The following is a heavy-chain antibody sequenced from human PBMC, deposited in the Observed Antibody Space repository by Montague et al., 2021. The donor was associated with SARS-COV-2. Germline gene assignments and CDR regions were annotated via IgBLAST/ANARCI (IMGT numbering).Heavy chain of an antibody. V-gene: IGHV4-39*01. CDR3: ARHVTFGGVVVALDY. CDR2: IFYSGTT. J-gene: IGHJ4*02. Sequence: SETLSLTCTVSGASISSSENSWGWIRQSPGKGLEWFVSIFYSGTTYFNPSLRSRISISVDTSKNQFSLKVTSVTAADTAVYYFARHVTFGGVVVALDYWGQGNLVSVSS. CDR1: GASISSSENS. D-gene: IGHD3-16*02.